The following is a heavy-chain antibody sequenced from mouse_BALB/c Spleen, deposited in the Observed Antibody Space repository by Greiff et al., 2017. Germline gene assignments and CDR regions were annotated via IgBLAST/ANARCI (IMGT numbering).Heavy chain of an antibody. CDR2: IRNKANGYTT. CDR3: AKDGYYEGFAY. D-gene: IGHD2-3*01. CDR1: GFTFTDYY. V-gene: IGHV7-3*02. Sequence: EVKLEESGGGLVQPGGSLRLSCATSGFTFTDYYMSWVRQPPGKALEWLGFIRNKANGYTTEYSASVKGRFTISRDNSQSILYLQMNTLRAEDSATYYCAKDGYYEGFAYWGQGTLVTVSA. J-gene: IGHJ3*01.